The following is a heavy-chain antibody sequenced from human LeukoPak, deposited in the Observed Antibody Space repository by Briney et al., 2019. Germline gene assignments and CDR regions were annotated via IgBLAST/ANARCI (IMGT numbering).Heavy chain of an antibody. Sequence: PSETLSLTCTVSGGSLSGYYWSWLRQPPGKGLEHIGYIHYSGSTNYSPSLKSRVTISIDTSKNQFSLRLSSVTAADTAVYYCAREYSDSSGHLDYWGQGTLVTVSS. CDR3: AREYSDSSGHLDY. J-gene: IGHJ4*02. CDR2: IHYSGST. D-gene: IGHD6-19*01. V-gene: IGHV4-59*01. CDR1: GGSLSGYY.